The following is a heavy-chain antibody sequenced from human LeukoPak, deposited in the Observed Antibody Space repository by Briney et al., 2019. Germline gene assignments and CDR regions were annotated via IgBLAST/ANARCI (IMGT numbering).Heavy chain of an antibody. V-gene: IGHV1-2*02. CDR1: GYTFTAHY. CDR2: IDPNSGGT. D-gene: IGHD6-13*01. CDR3: VRDRGSSWFADY. Sequence: ASVKVSCRASGYTFTAHYIHWVRQAPGQGLEWMGWIDPNSGGTNYAQKFLGSVTMTGDTSINTAFMELSGLRSDDTAMYYCVRDRGSSWFADYWGQGTLLTVSS. J-gene: IGHJ4*02.